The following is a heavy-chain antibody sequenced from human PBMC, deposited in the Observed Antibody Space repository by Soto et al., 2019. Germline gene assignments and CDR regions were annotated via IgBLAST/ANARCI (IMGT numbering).Heavy chain of an antibody. CDR1: GFTFSSCG. CDR3: ALPPYGSSSWYGYFQH. Sequence: QVQLVESGGGVVQPGRSLRLSCAASGFTFSSCGMHWVRQAPGKGLEWVAVISYDGSNKYYVDSVKGRLTISRDNSKNTLYLQMNSLRAEDTAVYYCALPPYGSSSWYGYFQHWGQGTLVTVSS. D-gene: IGHD6-13*01. V-gene: IGHV3-30*03. J-gene: IGHJ1*01. CDR2: ISYDGSNK.